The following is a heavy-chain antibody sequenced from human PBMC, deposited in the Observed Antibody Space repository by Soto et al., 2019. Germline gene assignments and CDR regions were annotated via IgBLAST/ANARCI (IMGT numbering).Heavy chain of an antibody. CDR3: AKDRVREDNAYYYYGMDV. CDR2: ISGSGGST. V-gene: IGHV3-23*01. J-gene: IGHJ6*02. CDR1: GFTFSSYA. Sequence: GGSLRLSCAASGFTFSSYAMSWVRQAPGKGLEWVSAISGSGGSTYYADSVKGRFTISRDNSKNTLYLQMNSLRVEDTAVYYCAKDRVREDNAYYYYGMDVWGQGTTVTVSS. D-gene: IGHD1-1*01.